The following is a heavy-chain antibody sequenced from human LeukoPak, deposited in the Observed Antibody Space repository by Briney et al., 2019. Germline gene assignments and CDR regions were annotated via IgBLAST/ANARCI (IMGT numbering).Heavy chain of an antibody. Sequence: SETLSLTCSVSGGSMNSYFWSWIRQPAGKGLEWIGRIYTSGSTNYNPSLKSRVTISVDTSKNQFSLKLSSVTAADTAVYYCARGGSGWYYFDYWGQGTLVTVSS. CDR2: IYTSGST. V-gene: IGHV4-4*07. J-gene: IGHJ4*02. CDR3: ARGGSGWYYFDY. D-gene: IGHD6-19*01. CDR1: GGSMNSYF.